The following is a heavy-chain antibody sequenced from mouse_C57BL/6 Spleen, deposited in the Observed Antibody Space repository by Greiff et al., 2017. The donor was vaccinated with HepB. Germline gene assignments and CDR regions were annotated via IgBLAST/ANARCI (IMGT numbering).Heavy chain of an antibody. J-gene: IGHJ2*01. CDR1: GFTFTDYY. V-gene: IGHV7-3*01. Sequence: EVHLVESGGGLVQPGGSLSLSCAASGFTFTDYYMSWVRQPPGKALEWLGFIRNKANGYTTEYSASVKGRFTISRDNSQSILYLQMNALRAEDSATYYCARYYYGSSYLFPLDYWGQGTTLTVSS. D-gene: IGHD1-1*01. CDR2: IRNKANGYTT. CDR3: ARYYYGSSYLFPLDY.